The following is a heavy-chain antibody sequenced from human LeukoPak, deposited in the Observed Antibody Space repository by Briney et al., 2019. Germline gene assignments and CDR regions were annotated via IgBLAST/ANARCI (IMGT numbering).Heavy chain of an antibody. CDR2: IYYSGST. CDR3: ARSFADYDYVWGSYRPAFDY. CDR1: GYSISSSYY. D-gene: IGHD3-16*02. J-gene: IGHJ4*02. Sequence: SETLSLTCTVSGYSISSSYYWGWIRQPPGKGLKWIGSIYYSGSTYYNPSLKSRVTISVDTSKNQFSLKLSSVTAADTAVYYCARSFADYDYVWGSYRPAFDYWGQGTLVTVSS. V-gene: IGHV4-38-2*02.